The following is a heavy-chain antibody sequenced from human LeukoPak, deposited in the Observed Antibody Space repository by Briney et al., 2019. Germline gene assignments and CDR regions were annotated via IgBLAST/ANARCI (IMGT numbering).Heavy chain of an antibody. J-gene: IGHJ5*02. D-gene: IGHD3-10*01. CDR2: ISGSGGST. CDR1: GFTFSSYA. CDR3: VLLWFGTPFDP. V-gene: IGHV3-23*01. Sequence: GGSLRLSCAASGFTFSSYAMSWVRQAPGKGLEWVSAISGSGGSTYYADSVKGRFTISRDNSKNTLYLQMNSLRVEDTAVYYCVLLWFGTPFDPWGQGTLVTVSS.